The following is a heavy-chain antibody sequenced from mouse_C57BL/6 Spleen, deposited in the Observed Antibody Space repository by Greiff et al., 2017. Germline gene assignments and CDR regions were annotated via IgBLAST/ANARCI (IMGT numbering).Heavy chain of an antibody. CDR1: GFTIKNTY. CDR2: IDPANGNT. J-gene: IGHJ2*01. D-gene: IGHD2-1*01. V-gene: IGHV14-3*01. Sequence: EVQLVESVAELVRPGASVKLSCSASGFTIKNTYMHWVKQRPEQGLEWIGRIDPANGNTKYAPKFQGKATITADTSSNTAYLQLSSLTSEDTAIYYCAISLGNPYYFDYWGQGTTLTVSS. CDR3: AISLGNPYYFDY.